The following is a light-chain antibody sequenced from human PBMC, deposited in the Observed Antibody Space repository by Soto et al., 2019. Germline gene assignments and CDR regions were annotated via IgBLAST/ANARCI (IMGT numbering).Light chain of an antibody. J-gene: IGKJ1*01. CDR1: QSVSQTY. CDR3: QLYESSSWT. CDR2: GAS. Sequence: ELVLTQAPGTMSLSPGHTATLCCRPSQSVSQTYLAWYQQKTGQAHRISSDGASSRATGFPDRGSGSGSGTDCTLTISRLETEDFAVDDCQLYESSSWTVGQGTKVDIK. V-gene: IGKV3-20*01.